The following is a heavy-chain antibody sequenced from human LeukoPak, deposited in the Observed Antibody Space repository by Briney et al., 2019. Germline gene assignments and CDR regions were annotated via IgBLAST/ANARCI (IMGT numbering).Heavy chain of an antibody. J-gene: IGHJ4*02. CDR1: TFIFSDYA. CDR2: ISGGGDAT. CDR3: AKELVAYDY. D-gene: IGHD6-6*01. Sequence: GGSLRLSCAASTFIFSDYAMTWVRQAPGKGLEWVSTISGGGDATYYAHSVKGRFAVSRDNSKKTLYLQLNSLRAEDTAVYYCAKELVAYDYRGQGTLVTVSS. V-gene: IGHV3-23*01.